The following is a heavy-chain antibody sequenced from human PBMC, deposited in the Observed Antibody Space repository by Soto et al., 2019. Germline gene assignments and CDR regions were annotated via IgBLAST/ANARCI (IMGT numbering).Heavy chain of an antibody. J-gene: IGHJ4*02. CDR1: GFTFSTYW. V-gene: IGHV3-7*01. CDR3: ARGGSESDY. CDR2: IKQDGSEK. Sequence: EVQLVESGGGLVQPGGSLRLSCAVSGFTFSTYWMTWVRQAPGKGLEWVANIKQDGSEKHYVDSVKGRFTISRDNAKNSLYLQMNSLRAEDTAVYFCARGGSESDYWGQGTLVTDSS. D-gene: IGHD3-10*01.